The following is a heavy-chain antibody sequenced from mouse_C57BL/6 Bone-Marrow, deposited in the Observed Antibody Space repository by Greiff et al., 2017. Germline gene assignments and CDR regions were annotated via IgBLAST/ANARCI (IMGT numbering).Heavy chain of an antibody. CDR2: IYPGSGNT. CDR3: ARYPGDYYAMDY. Sequence: VNLVESGAELVRPGASVKLSCKASGYTFTDYYINWVKQRPGQGLEWIARIYPGSGNTYYNEKFKGKATLTAEKSSSTAYMQLSSLTSEDSAVYFCARYPGDYYAMDYWGQGTSVTVSS. J-gene: IGHJ4*01. V-gene: IGHV1-76*01. CDR1: GYTFTDYY.